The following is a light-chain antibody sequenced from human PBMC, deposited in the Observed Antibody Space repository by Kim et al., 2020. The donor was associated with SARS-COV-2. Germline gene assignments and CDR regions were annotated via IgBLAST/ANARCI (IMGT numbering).Light chain of an antibody. CDR2: CAS. CDR3: QQYGSSPPYS. CDR1: QSVSSSY. J-gene: IGKJ2*03. V-gene: IGKV3-20*01. Sequence: PGESATLPCRASQSVSSSYFAWYQQKPGQAPRLLIYCASSRATGIPDRFSGSGSGTDFTLTISRLEPEDFAVYYCQQYGSSPPYSFGQGTKLEI.